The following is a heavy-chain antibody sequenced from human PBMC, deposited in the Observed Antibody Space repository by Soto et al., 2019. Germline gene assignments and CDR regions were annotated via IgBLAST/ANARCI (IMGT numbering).Heavy chain of an antibody. D-gene: IGHD3-3*01. V-gene: IGHV1-18*04. CDR1: VFTSSG. J-gene: IGHJ3*01. Sequence: ASVKVSCKASVFTSSGISWVRQAPGQRIEWRGWISTHNGNTIYAQKFQGRVIMTMDTSTTTVYMELRSLRPDDTAVYLCAREGILGLFDAYDLWGQGTMVTGS. CDR3: AREGILGLFDAYDL. CDR2: ISTHNGNT.